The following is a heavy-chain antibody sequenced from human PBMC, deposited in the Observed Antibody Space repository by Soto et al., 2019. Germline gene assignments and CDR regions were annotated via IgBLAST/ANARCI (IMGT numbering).Heavy chain of an antibody. D-gene: IGHD5-18*01. V-gene: IGHV5-51*02. CDR3: ARCYVDGSTAMFGLCFDY. CDR2: ISPGDSDT. CDR1: AYSCTRDR. J-gene: IGHJ4*02. Sequence: QKTLTQRAAYSCTRDRTISTRQEFGQGMGWMGIISPGDSDTRYSPSFQGQVTISADKSISTAYLQWSSLKASDTAMYYCARCYVDGSTAMFGLCFDYCGQGTLVTVSS.